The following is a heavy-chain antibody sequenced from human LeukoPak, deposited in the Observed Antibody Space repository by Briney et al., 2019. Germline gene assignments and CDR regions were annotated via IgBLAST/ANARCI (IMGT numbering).Heavy chain of an antibody. D-gene: IGHD3-10*01. V-gene: IGHV4-59*08. CDR1: GGSISSYY. CDR3: ARGRFYYGSGSPGFFDY. CDR2: IYYSGST. Sequence: PSETLSLTCTVSGGSISSYYWSWIRQPPGKGLEWIGYIYYSGSTNYNPSLKSRVTISVDTSKNQFSLKLSSVTAADTAVYYCARGRFYYGSGSPGFFDYWGQGTLVTVSS. J-gene: IGHJ4*02.